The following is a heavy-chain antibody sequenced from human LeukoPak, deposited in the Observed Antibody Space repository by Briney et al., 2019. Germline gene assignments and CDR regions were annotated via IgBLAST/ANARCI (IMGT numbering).Heavy chain of an antibody. CDR2: ISSSSSYI. CDR1: GFTFSSYW. CDR3: ARAGVIAAAYWFDP. D-gene: IGHD6-13*01. J-gene: IGHJ5*02. Sequence: GGSLRLSCAASGFTFSSYWMSWVRQAPGKGLEWVSSISSSSSYIYYADSVKGRFTISRDNAKNSLYLQMNSLRAEDTAVYYCARAGVIAAAYWFDPWGQGTLVTVSS. V-gene: IGHV3-21*01.